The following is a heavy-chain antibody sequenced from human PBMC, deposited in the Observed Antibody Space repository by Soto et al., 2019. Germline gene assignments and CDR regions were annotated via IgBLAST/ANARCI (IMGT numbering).Heavy chain of an antibody. Sequence: ASVKVSCKSSGGTFSSFINYPINWVRQAPGQGLEWMGGIVPNVGTVNYAQKFRGKVTITADRSTGTAYMELSSLRSEDTALYYCARRDTSGFLRYFDNWGQGTQVTVSS. CDR2: IVPNVGTV. CDR1: GGTFSSFINYP. J-gene: IGHJ4*02. D-gene: IGHD3-3*01. CDR3: ARRDTSGFLRYFDN. V-gene: IGHV1-69*06.